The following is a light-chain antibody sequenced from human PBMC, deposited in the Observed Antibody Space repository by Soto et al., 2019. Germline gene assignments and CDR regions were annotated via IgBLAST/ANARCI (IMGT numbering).Light chain of an antibody. Sequence: DFLMTQTPLSLSVTPGQPASISCRSSQSLLHSDGKTYLYWYLQKPGQSPQLLIYEASNRFSGVPDRFSGSGSGTDFTLKISRVEAEDVGVYYCMQSIQSPVTFGPGTRVDIK. CDR2: EAS. CDR1: QSLLHSDGKTY. V-gene: IGKV2D-29*02. CDR3: MQSIQSPVT. J-gene: IGKJ3*01.